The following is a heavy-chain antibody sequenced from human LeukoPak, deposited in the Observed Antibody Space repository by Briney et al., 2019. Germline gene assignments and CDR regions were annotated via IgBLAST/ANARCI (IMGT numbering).Heavy chain of an antibody. CDR1: GFTFSSYA. V-gene: IGHV3-23*01. CDR2: ISGSGGST. D-gene: IGHD6-13*01. CDR3: AKDNVAAAGRYFDY. Sequence: PGGSLRLSCAASGFTFSSYAMTWVRQAPGKGLEWVSVISGSGGSTNYADSVKGRFTISRDNSKNTLYLQMHSLRAEDTAVYYCAKDNVAAAGRYFDYWGQGTLVTVSS. J-gene: IGHJ4*02.